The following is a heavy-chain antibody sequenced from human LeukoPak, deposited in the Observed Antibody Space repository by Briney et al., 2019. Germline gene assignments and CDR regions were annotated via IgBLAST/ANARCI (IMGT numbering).Heavy chain of an antibody. Sequence: GGSLRLSCAASGFTFSSYWLTWVLQAPGKGLEWVASITQDGSNDYYVDSVKGRFTISRGNAKDSLFLQMNSLRADDTAVYFCARDKGFCRGGGSCYTIFDSWGQGTPVTVSS. J-gene: IGHJ4*02. V-gene: IGHV3-7*01. CDR2: ITQDGSND. CDR1: GFTFSSYW. D-gene: IGHD2-15*01. CDR3: ARDKGFCRGGGSCYTIFDS.